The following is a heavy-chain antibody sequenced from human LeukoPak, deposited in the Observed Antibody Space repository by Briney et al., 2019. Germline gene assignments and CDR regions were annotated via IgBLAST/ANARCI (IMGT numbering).Heavy chain of an antibody. CDR2: IYPSRST. Sequence: SQTLSLTCTVSGGSFSDYYCNCIRQSPAKGLECIVCIYPSRSTDYNPSLKSRVTMSTDTSKNQISLKLNSVTAADTAVYFCARQATLLAGRLEAGGFDIWGRGTMVTVSS. J-gene: IGHJ3*02. D-gene: IGHD3-3*01. CDR3: ARQATLLAGRLEAGGFDI. CDR1: GGSFSDYY. V-gene: IGHV4-59*08.